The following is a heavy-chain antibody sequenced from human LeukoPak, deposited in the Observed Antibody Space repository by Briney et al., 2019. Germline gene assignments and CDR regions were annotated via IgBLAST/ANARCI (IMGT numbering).Heavy chain of an antibody. CDR1: GGTFSSYA. CDR3: ARGKYSCGWYPKNPRYNWFDP. Sequence: GSSVKVSCKASGGTFSSYAISWVRQAPGQGLEWMGGIIPIFGTANYAQKFQGRVTITTDESTSTAYMELSSLRSEDTAVYYCARGKYSCGWYPKNPRYNWFDPWGQGTLVTVSS. CDR2: IIPIFGTA. V-gene: IGHV1-69*05. J-gene: IGHJ5*02. D-gene: IGHD6-19*01.